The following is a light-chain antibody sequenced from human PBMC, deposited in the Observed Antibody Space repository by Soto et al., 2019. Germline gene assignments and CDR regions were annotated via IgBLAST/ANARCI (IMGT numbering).Light chain of an antibody. CDR3: MQALQTPLT. CDR1: QSLLHSNGYNY. J-gene: IGKJ4*01. CDR2: LGS. Sequence: DLVMTQSPLSLPVTPGEPASISCRSSQSLLHSNGYNYLDWYLQKPGQSPQLLIYLGSNRASGVPDRFSGSGSGTDFTLKISRVRAEDVGVYYCMQALQTPLTFGGGTKVEIK. V-gene: IGKV2-28*01.